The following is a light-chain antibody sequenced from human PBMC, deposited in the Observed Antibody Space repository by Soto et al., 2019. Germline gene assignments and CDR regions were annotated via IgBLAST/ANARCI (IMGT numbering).Light chain of an antibody. CDR3: AAWDDSLNGVI. CDR1: SSNIGSHA. Sequence: QSVLTQPASASGTPGQRVTISCSGSSSNIGSHAVNWFQQLPGTAPKVLIYNYNQRPSGVPDRFSGSKSGTSASLAISGLQSEDEADYFCAAWDDSLNGVIFGGGTQLTVL. J-gene: IGLJ2*01. CDR2: NYN. V-gene: IGLV1-44*01.